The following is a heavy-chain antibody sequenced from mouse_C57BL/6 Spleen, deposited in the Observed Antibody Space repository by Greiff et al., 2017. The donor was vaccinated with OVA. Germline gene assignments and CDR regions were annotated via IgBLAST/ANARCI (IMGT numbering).Heavy chain of an antibody. D-gene: IGHD2-1*01. Sequence: DVMLVESGGDLVKPGGSLKLSCAASGFTFSSYGMSWVRQTPDKRLEWVATISSGGSYTYYPDSVKGRFTISRDNAKNTLYLQMSSLKSEDTAMYYCARQPLYPYYFDYWGQGTTLTVSS. CDR2: ISSGGSYT. V-gene: IGHV5-6*02. J-gene: IGHJ2*01. CDR3: ARQPLYPYYFDY. CDR1: GFTFSSYG.